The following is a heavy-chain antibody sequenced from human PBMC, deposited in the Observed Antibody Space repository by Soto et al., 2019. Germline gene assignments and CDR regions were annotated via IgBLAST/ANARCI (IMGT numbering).Heavy chain of an antibody. CDR2: ISYDGSNK. CDR3: AKSGTLGCSGGSCYPDY. V-gene: IGHV3-30*18. CDR1: GFTFSSYG. J-gene: IGHJ4*02. D-gene: IGHD2-15*01. Sequence: PGGSLRLSCAASGFTFSSYGMHWVRQAPGKXLEWVAVISYDGSNKYYADSVKGRFTISRDNSKNTLYLQMNSLRAEDTAVYYCAKSGTLGCSGGSCYPDYWGQGTLVTVSS.